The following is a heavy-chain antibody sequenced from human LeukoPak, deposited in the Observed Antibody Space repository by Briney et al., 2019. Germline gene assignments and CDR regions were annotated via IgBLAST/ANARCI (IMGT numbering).Heavy chain of an antibody. CDR3: ARGSPMVRGGYYYYYYYMDV. J-gene: IGHJ6*03. CDR2: ISGSGGST. V-gene: IGHV3-23*01. D-gene: IGHD3-10*01. Sequence: GGSLRPSCAASGFTFSSYAMSWVRQAPGKGLEWVSAISGSGGSTYYADSVKGRFTISRDNSKNTLYLQMNSLRAEDTAVYYCARGSPMVRGGYYYYYYYMDVWGKGTTVTVSS. CDR1: GFTFSSYA.